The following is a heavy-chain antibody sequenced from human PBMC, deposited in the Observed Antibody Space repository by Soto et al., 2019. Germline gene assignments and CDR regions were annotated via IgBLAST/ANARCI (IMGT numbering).Heavy chain of an antibody. CDR2: INPKTGDT. J-gene: IGHJ4*02. Sequence: QAQLVQSGAEVKKPGASVKVSCKTSGYTFTAYYIHWVRQAPGQGLEWVGWINPKTGDTKYAQKLQGRVTMTGDTSITPAYMELGRLRSDDTAVYYCARQFAYCGGDCYTEPIDYWGQGTLVTVSS. CDR1: GYTFTAYY. CDR3: ARQFAYCGGDCYTEPIDY. D-gene: IGHD2-21*02. V-gene: IGHV1-2*02.